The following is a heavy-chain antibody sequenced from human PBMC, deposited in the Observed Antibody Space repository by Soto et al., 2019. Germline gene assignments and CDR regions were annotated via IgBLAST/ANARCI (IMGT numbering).Heavy chain of an antibody. CDR3: ACLPWSNYYCDGMDV. J-gene: IGHJ6*02. V-gene: IGHV1-8*01. Sequence: ASVKVSCKASGYTFTSYDINWVRQATGQGLEWMGWMNPNSGNTGYAQKFQGRVTMTRNTSISTAYMELSSLRSEDTAVYYCACLPWSNYYCDGMDVWGRGTTVIVSS. CDR2: MNPNSGNT. D-gene: IGHD2-8*02. CDR1: GYTFTSYD.